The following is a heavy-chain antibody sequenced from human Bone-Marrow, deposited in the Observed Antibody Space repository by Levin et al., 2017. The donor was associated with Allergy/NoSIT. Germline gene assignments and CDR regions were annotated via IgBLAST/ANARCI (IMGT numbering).Heavy chain of an antibody. CDR2: ISGSGGST. J-gene: IGHJ5*02. D-gene: IGHD1-26*01. V-gene: IGHV3-23*01. CDR3: AKGGSFYPHYNWFDP. CDR1: GFTFSSYA. Sequence: GGSVRLSCAASGFTFSSYAMSWVRQAPGKGLEWVSGISGSGGSTYYADSVKGRFTISRDKSKNTLVLQMNSLRAEDTAVYYCAKGGSFYPHYNWFDPWGQGTLVTVSS.